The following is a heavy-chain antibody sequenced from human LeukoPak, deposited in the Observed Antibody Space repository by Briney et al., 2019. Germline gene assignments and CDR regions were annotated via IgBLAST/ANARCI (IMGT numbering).Heavy chain of an antibody. D-gene: IGHD2-15*01. V-gene: IGHV4-34*01. CDR2: INHSGST. J-gene: IGHJ4*02. CDR3: ATLPTKHCSGGSCYPNPGY. CDR1: GGSFGVYY. Sequence: SETLSLTCAVYGGSFGVYYWSWIRQPPGKGLEWIGEINHSGSTNYNPSLKSRVTISVDTSKNQFSLKLSSVTAADTAVYYCATLPTKHCSGGSCYPNPGYWGQGTLVTVSS.